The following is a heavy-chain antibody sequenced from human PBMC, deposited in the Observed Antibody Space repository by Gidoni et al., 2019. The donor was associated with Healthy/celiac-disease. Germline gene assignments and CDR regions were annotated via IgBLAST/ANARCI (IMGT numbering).Heavy chain of an antibody. CDR3: VNTDYGDTENWFDP. V-gene: IGHV3-64D*06. D-gene: IGHD4-17*01. CDR2: ISSNGGST. CDR1: GFTFSSYA. J-gene: IGHJ5*02. Sequence: EWQLVDAGGGVVQPGGPLRISCSASGFTFSSYAMHWVRQAPGKGLAYVTAISSNGGSTYYADAVKGRFTISSDNSKNTLYLQVSSLSAADKAVYYCVNTDYGDTENWFDPWGQGTLVTVSS.